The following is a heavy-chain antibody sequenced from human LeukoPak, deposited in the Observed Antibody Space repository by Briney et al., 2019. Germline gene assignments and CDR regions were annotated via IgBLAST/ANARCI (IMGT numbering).Heavy chain of an antibody. Sequence: KPSQTLSLTCAVSGGSISSGGYSWSWIRQPPGKGLEWIGYIYHSGSTYYNPSLKSRVTISVDTSKNQFSLKLSSVTAADTAVYYCARRKGYCSSTSCYGLYYYMDVWGKGTTVTVSS. CDR2: IYHSGST. D-gene: IGHD2-2*01. CDR1: GGSISSGGYS. V-gene: IGHV4-30-2*01. CDR3: ARRKGYCSSTSCYGLYYYMDV. J-gene: IGHJ6*03.